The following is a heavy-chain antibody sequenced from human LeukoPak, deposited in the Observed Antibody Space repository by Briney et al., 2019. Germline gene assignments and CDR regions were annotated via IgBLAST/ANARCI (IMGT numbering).Heavy chain of an antibody. CDR3: AKDHSSGWPDCFDY. J-gene: IGHJ4*02. CDR2: ISGSGGST. V-gene: IGHV3-23*01. Sequence: HTGGSLRLSCAAPGFAFSSYAMNWVRQAPGKGLQWVSAISGSGGSTYYADSVKGRFTISRDNSKNTLYLQMNSLRAEDTAVYYCAKDHSSGWPDCFDYWGQGALVTVSS. CDR1: GFAFSSYA. D-gene: IGHD6-19*01.